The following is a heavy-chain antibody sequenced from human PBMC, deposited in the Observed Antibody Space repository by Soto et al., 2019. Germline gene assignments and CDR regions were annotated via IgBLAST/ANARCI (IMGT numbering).Heavy chain of an antibody. V-gene: IGHV3-30-3*01. Sequence: QVQLVESGGGVVQPGRSLRLSCAASGFTFSSYAMHWVRQAPGKGLEWVAVISKDGNDKHYADSVRGRFTISRDNSKNTVYLQMNSLRPEDTAVFNCAKDAGAPGTFDFWGQGTLVTVSS. CDR2: ISKDGNDK. CDR3: AKDAGAPGTFDF. J-gene: IGHJ4*02. CDR1: GFTFSSYA. D-gene: IGHD6-13*01.